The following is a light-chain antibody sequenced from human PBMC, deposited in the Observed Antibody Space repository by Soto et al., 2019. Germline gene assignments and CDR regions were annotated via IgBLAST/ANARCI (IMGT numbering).Light chain of an antibody. CDR3: ASYTSSSTYL. CDR2: DFI. Sequence: QSALTQPASMSGSPGQSITISCTGTSDDVGGYDFVSWYQQHPGKVARLIIYDFIKRPSGVSHRFSGSKSGNTASLTISGLQIEDEADYYCASYTSSSTYLFGGGTKVTVL. CDR1: SDDVGGYDF. J-gene: IGLJ3*02. V-gene: IGLV2-14*03.